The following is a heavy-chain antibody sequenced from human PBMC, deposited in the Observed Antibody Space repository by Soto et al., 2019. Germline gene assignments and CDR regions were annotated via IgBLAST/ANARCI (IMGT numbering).Heavy chain of an antibody. J-gene: IGHJ5*02. CDR1: CGAVSSGSYY. Sequence: QVQLQESGPGLVKPSETLSLTCTVSCGAVSSGSYYWSWIRQPPGKGLEWIGYIYDSGITRYNPSLKSRVTISKDASKNQFSLKLSSVTAADTAVYHCARDRDYSDSSLGAWGQGTLVTVSS. V-gene: IGHV4-61*01. D-gene: IGHD3-22*01. CDR2: IYDSGIT. CDR3: ARDRDYSDSSLGA.